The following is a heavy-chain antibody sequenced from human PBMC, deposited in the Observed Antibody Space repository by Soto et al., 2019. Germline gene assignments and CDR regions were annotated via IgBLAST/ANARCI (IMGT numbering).Heavy chain of an antibody. D-gene: IGHD2-21*02. J-gene: IGHJ4*02. CDR2: ISYDGSNK. CDR3: AKDGYPYCAGVCYSDYFDY. V-gene: IGHV3-30*18. CDR1: GFTFISYG. Sequence: XGALGLYAAAYGFTFISYGMQRVRQAPGQGLEWVAVISYDGSNKYYADSVKGRFTISRDNSKNTLFLLINSLRTEDTAVYYCAKDGYPYCAGVCYSDYFDYWGQGTVISDSS.